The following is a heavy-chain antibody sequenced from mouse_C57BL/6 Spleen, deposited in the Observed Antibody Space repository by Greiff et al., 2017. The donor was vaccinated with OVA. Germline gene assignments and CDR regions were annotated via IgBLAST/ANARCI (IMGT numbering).Heavy chain of an antibody. CDR3: ARRDFYFDY. J-gene: IGHJ2*01. CDR2: ISSGSSTI. Sequence: DVKLEESGGGLVKPGGSLKLSCAASGFTFSDYGMHWVRQAPEKGLEWIAYISSGSSTIYYADTVKGRFTISRDNAKNTLFLQMTSLRSEDTAMYYCARRDFYFDYWGQGTTLTVSS. V-gene: IGHV5-17*01. CDR1: GFTFSDYG. D-gene: IGHD3-3*01.